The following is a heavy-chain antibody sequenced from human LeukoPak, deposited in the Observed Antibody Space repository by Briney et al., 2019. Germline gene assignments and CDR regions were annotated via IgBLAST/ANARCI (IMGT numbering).Heavy chain of an antibody. D-gene: IGHD3-22*01. Sequence: GRSLRLSCAASGFTFSSYAMHWVRQAPGKGLEWVAVISYDGSNKYYADSVKGRFTISRDNSKNTLYLQMNSLRAEDTAVYYCARDLAQWLPPVMGYWGQGTLVTVSS. CDR2: ISYDGSNK. V-gene: IGHV3-30*04. J-gene: IGHJ4*02. CDR3: ARDLAQWLPPVMGY. CDR1: GFTFSSYA.